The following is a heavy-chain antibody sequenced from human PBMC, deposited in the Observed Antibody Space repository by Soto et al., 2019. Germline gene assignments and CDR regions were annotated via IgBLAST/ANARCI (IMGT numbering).Heavy chain of an antibody. CDR2: IYYSGST. CDR1: GGCISSGDYY. Sequence: SETLSLTCTVSGGCISSGDYYWSWIRQPPGKGLEWIGYIYYSGSTYYNPSLKSRVTISVDTSKNQFSLKLSSVTAADTAVYYCARAQGSGFLVSWGQGTLVTVSS. D-gene: IGHD3-10*01. J-gene: IGHJ4*02. V-gene: IGHV4-30-4*01. CDR3: ARAQGSGFLVS.